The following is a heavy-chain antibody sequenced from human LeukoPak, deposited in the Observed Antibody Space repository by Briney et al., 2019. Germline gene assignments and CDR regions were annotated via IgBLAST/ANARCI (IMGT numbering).Heavy chain of an antibody. J-gene: IGHJ4*02. D-gene: IGHD3-16*01. CDR1: GFTFSSYS. CDR2: ISSSTI. Sequence: GGSLRLSCAASGFTFSSYSMNWVRQAPGKGLEWVSYISSSTIYYADSVKGRFTISRDNAKNTVYLQLNNLRAEDTAIYYCATDDYRGLGYWGQGTLVTVSS. CDR3: ATDDYRGLGY. V-gene: IGHV3-48*01.